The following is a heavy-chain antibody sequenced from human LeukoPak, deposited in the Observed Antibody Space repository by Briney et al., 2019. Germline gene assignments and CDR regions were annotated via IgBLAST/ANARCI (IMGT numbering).Heavy chain of an antibody. V-gene: IGHV4-31*03. D-gene: IGHD5/OR15-5a*01. CDR2: IYYSGST. CDR1: GGSISSGGYY. Sequence: PSQTLSLTCTVSGGSISSGGYYWSWIRQHPGKGLEWIGYIYYSGSTYYNPSLKSRVTISVDTSKNQFSLKLSSATAADTAVYYCARVYDNYYYYMDVLGKGTTVTVSS. J-gene: IGHJ6*03. CDR3: ARVYDNYYYYMDV.